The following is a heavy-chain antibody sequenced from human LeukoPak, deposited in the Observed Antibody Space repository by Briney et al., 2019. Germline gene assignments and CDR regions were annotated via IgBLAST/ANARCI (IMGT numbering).Heavy chain of an antibody. CDR2: MNPNSGNT. Sequence: ASVTVSCKASGYTFTSYDLNWVRQAPGQGLEWMGWMNPNSGNTGYAQKFQGRVTMTRNTSISTAYMELSSLRSEDTAVYYCARGRRTVYARPDAFDMWGQGTMVTASS. CDR3: ARGRRTVYARPDAFDM. D-gene: IGHD2-8*01. V-gene: IGHV1-8*01. J-gene: IGHJ3*02. CDR1: GYTFTSYD.